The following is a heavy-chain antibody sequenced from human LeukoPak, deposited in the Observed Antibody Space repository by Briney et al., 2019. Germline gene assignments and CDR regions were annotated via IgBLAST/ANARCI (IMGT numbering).Heavy chain of an antibody. D-gene: IGHD3-10*01. CDR3: ARSGMVRGVIFHYFDY. V-gene: IGHV3-30-3*01. CDR2: ISYDGSNK. CDR1: GFTFSSYA. J-gene: IGHJ4*02. Sequence: GGSLRLSCAASGFTFSSYAMHWVRQAPGKGLEWVAVISYDGSNKYYADSVKGRFTISRDNSKNTLYLQMNSLRAEDTAVYYCARSGMVRGVIFHYFDYWGQGTLVTVSS.